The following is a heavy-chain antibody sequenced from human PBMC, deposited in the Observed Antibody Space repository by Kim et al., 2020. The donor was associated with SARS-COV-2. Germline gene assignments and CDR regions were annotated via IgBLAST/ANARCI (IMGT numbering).Heavy chain of an antibody. D-gene: IGHD2-2*01. CDR2: ISYDGSNK. Sequence: GGSLRLSCAASGFTLSSYGMHWVRQAPGKGLEWVAVISYDGSNKYYADSVKGRFTISRDNSKNTLYLQMNSLRAEDTAVYYCAKDGDQLREFIDYWGQGTLVTVSS. J-gene: IGHJ4*02. CDR1: GFTLSSYG. V-gene: IGHV3-30*18. CDR3: AKDGDQLREFIDY.